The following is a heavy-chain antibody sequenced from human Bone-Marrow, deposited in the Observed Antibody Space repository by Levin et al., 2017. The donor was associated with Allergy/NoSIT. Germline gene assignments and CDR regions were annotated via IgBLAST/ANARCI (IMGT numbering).Heavy chain of an antibody. CDR2: ISYDGSSK. CDR1: GFTFSSYT. D-gene: IGHD3-3*01. CDR3: ARDKEYYDFWTGYYPNYFDY. J-gene: IGHJ4*02. V-gene: IGHV3-30-3*01. Sequence: GESLKISCAASGFTFSSYTMHWVRQAPGKGLEWVAIISYDGSSKYYADSVQGRFTMSRDNSKNTLYLQMNRLKTEDTAVYYCARDKEYYDFWTGYYPNYFDYWGPGTLVTVSS.